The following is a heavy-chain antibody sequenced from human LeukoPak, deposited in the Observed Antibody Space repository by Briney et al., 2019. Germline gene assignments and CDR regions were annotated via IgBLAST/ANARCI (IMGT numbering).Heavy chain of an antibody. J-gene: IGHJ3*02. Sequence: ASVKVSCKASGYTFTGYYMHWVRQAPGQGLEWMGRINPNSGGTNYAQKLQGRVTMTTDTSTSTAYMELRSLRSDDTAVYYCARVALLWFGESPDAFDIWGQGTMVTVSS. CDR2: INPNSGGT. V-gene: IGHV1-2*06. CDR1: GYTFTGYY. D-gene: IGHD3-10*01. CDR3: ARVALLWFGESPDAFDI.